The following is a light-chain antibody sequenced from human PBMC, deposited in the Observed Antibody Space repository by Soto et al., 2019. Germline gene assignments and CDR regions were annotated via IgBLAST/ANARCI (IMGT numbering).Light chain of an antibody. CDR2: YAS. CDR1: QSVRSW. CDR3: QQYTSHSLYS. Sequence: DIQLTQSPSILSATVGDRVTITCRASQSVRSWLAWYQQKPGKAPNLLIYYASNLASGGPSRFSGSRSGTEYSLSISSMQHEDFATYFCQQYTSHSLYSFGQGTKLEIK. V-gene: IGKV1-5*01. J-gene: IGKJ2*01.